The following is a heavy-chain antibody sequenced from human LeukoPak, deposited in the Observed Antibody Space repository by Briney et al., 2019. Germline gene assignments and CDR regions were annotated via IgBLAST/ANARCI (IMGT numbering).Heavy chain of an antibody. CDR2: IYYSGST. CDR3: ARVTYYYDSSGYSTTYYFDY. J-gene: IGHJ4*02. V-gene: IGHV4-59*01. D-gene: IGHD3-22*01. Sequence: SETLSLTCTVSGGSISSYYWSWIRQPPGKGLEWIGNIYYSGSTNYNPSLKSRVIISVDTSKNQFSLKLSSVTAADTAVYYCARVTYYYDSSGYSTTYYFDYWGQGTLVTVSS. CDR1: GGSISSYY.